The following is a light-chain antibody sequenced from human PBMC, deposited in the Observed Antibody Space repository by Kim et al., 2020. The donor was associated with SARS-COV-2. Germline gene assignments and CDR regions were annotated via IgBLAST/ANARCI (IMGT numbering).Light chain of an antibody. V-gene: IGLV3-25*03. CDR3: QSADTTGTSLL. J-gene: IGLJ2*01. CDR1: ALSNQY. CDR2: KDV. Sequence: SYELTQPPSVSLSPGQTARITCSGDALSNQYSYWYQQKPGQAPVLTIYKDVERPSGIPERFSGSTSGTTVTLTIIAVQAEDEADYYCQSADTTGTSLLFG.